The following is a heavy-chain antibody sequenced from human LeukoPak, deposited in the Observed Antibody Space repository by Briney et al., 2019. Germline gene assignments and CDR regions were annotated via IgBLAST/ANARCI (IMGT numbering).Heavy chain of an antibody. J-gene: IGHJ4*02. CDR3: AKDRGY. V-gene: IGHV3-23*01. CDR2: ISGSGDRT. CDR1: GFNFTAFP. Sequence: GGSLRLSCAASGFNFTAFPMTWVRQAPGKALEWVSAISGSGDRTYYADFVKGRLTISRDNSRNTLYLQMNSLRVEDTAVYYCAKDRGYWGLGTLVTVSS.